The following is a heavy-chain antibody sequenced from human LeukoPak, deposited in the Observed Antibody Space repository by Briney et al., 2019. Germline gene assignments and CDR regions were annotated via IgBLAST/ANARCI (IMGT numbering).Heavy chain of an antibody. CDR3: ARDWYHAIDY. CDR1: GFTFSSNA. V-gene: IGHV3-74*03. D-gene: IGHD2-2*01. J-gene: IGHJ4*02. Sequence: GGSLSFSLAASGFTFSSNALNGFGHPQGQGLVWVARITSDGTSISYAESVKGRFTISRDNAKNTLYLQMNSLRVDDTAIYYCARDWYHAIDYWGQGTLVTVSS. CDR2: ITSDGTSI.